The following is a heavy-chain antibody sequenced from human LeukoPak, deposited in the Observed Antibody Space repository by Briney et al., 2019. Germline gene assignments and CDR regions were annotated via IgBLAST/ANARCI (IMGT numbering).Heavy chain of an antibody. CDR1: GDSISNYY. Sequence: SETLSLTCTVSGDSISNYYWNWIRQPPGKGLERIGYIYENGNTHYNPSLKSRVTISVDTSKKQFSLKVNSVTAADTAVYYCARGGIASAGIPLRIWGQGTMVTVSS. CDR3: ARGGIASAGIPLRI. V-gene: IGHV4-59*01. CDR2: IYENGNT. J-gene: IGHJ3*02. D-gene: IGHD6-13*01.